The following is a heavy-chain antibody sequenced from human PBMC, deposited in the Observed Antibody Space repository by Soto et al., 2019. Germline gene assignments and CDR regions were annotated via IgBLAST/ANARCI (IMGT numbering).Heavy chain of an antibody. J-gene: IGHJ4*02. CDR2: ISSSSSTM. CDR3: ARSVPVDY. Sequence: EVQLVESGGGLVQPGGSLRLSCAASGFTFSSYSMNWVRQAPGKGLEWVSYISSSSSTMYYADSVQGRFTISRDNAKNQLYLQMDSLTDEDTAVYYCARSVPVDYWGQGTLVTVSS. V-gene: IGHV3-48*02. CDR1: GFTFSSYS.